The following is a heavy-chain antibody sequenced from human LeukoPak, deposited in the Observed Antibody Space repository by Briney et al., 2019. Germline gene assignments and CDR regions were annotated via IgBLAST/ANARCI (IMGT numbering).Heavy chain of an antibody. CDR2: IHYTGST. CDR1: GGSISSHF. CDR3: ARDGYSGSSLFDY. V-gene: IGHV4-59*11. D-gene: IGHD1-26*01. Sequence: SETLSLTCTVSGGSISSHFWSWIRQPPGKGLEWIGYIHYTGSTNYNPSLKSRVTMSVDTSKNQFSLKLSSVTAADTAVYYCARDGYSGSSLFDYWGQGTLVTLSS. J-gene: IGHJ4*02.